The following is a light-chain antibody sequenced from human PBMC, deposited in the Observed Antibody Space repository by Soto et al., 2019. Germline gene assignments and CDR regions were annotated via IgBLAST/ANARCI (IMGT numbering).Light chain of an antibody. V-gene: IGLV2-14*03. Sequence: QSVLTQPAAVYGSPGQAITIYCTGTSSVFGGYDFVSWYQHHPGKAPKLLIYDVSNRPSGISNHFSGSKSGNTASLTISGLQAEDEADYYCSSYTSSNTYVFGTGTKVTVL. CDR2: DVS. CDR1: SSVFGGYDF. CDR3: SSYTSSNTYV. J-gene: IGLJ1*01.